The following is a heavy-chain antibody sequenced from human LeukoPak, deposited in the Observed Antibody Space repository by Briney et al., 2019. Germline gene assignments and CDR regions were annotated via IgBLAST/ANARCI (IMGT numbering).Heavy chain of an antibody. CDR3: ARDDRGYSYGYYYYYYGMDV. D-gene: IGHD5-18*01. CDR1: GFTFSSYW. J-gene: IGHJ6*02. V-gene: IGHV3-7*01. Sequence: GGSLRLSCAAPGFTFSSYWMSWVRQAPGKGLEWVANIKQDGSEKYYVDSVKGRFTISRDNAKNSLYLQMNSLRAEDTAVYYCARDDRGYSYGYYYYYYGMDVWGQGTTVTVSS. CDR2: IKQDGSEK.